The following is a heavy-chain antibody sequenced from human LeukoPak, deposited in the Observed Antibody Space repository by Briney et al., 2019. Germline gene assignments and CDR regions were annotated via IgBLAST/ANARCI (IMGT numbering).Heavy chain of an antibody. V-gene: IGHV4-34*01. Sequence: SETPSLTCAVYGGSFSGYYWSWIRQPPGKGLEWIGEINHSGSTNYNPSLKSRVTISVDASKNQFSLKLSSVTAADTAVYYCARGCGGDCLGDYWGQGTLVTVSS. CDR3: ARGCGGDCLGDY. D-gene: IGHD2-21*02. J-gene: IGHJ4*02. CDR2: INHSGST. CDR1: GGSFSGYY.